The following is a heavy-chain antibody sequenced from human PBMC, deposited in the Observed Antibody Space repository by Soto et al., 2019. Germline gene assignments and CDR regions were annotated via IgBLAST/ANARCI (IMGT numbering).Heavy chain of an antibody. Sequence: PSETLSLTCTVSGGSISSSSYYWGWIRQPPGKGLEWIGSIYYSGSTYYNPSLKSRVTISVDTSKNQFSLKLSSVTAADTAVYYCASSYYDFWSGYYSKYNWFDPWGQGTLVTVSS. CDR2: IYYSGST. CDR1: GGSISSSSYY. D-gene: IGHD3-3*01. V-gene: IGHV4-39*01. CDR3: ASSYYDFWSGYYSKYNWFDP. J-gene: IGHJ5*02.